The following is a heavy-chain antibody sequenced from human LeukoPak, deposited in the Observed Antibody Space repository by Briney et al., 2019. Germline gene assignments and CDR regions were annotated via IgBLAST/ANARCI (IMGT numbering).Heavy chain of an antibody. CDR3: ARSSSGYYDY. CDR1: GYTFTGYY. CDR2: INPNSGGT. J-gene: IGHJ4*02. V-gene: IGHV1-2*02. D-gene: IGHD3-22*01. Sequence: ASVTVSCMASGYTFTGYYMHWVRQAPGKGLEWMGWINPNSGGTNYAQKFQGRVTMTRDTSISTAYMELSRLRSDDTAVYYCARSSSGYYDYWGQGTLVTVSS.